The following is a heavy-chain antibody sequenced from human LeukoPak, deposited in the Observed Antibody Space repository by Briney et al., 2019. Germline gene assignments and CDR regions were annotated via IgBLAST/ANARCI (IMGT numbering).Heavy chain of an antibody. J-gene: IGHJ4*02. Sequence: SETLSLTCAVHGGSFSGYYWSLIRQSPGKGLEWIGESIHSGAISYDPSLRSRVTVSVDTSKNQFSLELRSVTAADTAVYYCARGAPALGAFDYWGQGTLVTVSS. V-gene: IGHV4-34*01. CDR2: SIHSGAI. CDR1: GGSFSGYY. CDR3: ARGAPALGAFDY.